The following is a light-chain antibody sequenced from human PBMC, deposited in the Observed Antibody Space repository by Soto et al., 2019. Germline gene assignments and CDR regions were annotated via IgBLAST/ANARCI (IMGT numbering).Light chain of an antibody. Sequence: QSVLTQPRSVSGPPGQSVSISCSGTSSDVGTYNYVSWYQQHPGKAPKLMIYDVSKRPSGVPERFSGSKSGNTASLTISGLQAEDEADYYCCSYAGGYTHAVFGGGTKLTVL. CDR1: SSDVGTYNY. CDR3: CSYAGGYTHAV. J-gene: IGLJ2*01. CDR2: DVS. V-gene: IGLV2-11*01.